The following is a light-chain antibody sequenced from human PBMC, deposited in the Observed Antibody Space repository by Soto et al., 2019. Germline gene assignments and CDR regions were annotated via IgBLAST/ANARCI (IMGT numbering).Light chain of an antibody. J-gene: IGKJ5*01. V-gene: IGKV3-15*01. CDR2: GAS. CDR3: QQYNKWPQT. Sequence: EIVMTQSPATLSVSPGERATLSCRASQSVSSNFAWYQQKPGQAPRLLIYGASTRASGLPARFSGSGSGTEFTLTISSLQSEDFAVYYCQQYNKWPQTFGQGTRLEIK. CDR1: QSVSSN.